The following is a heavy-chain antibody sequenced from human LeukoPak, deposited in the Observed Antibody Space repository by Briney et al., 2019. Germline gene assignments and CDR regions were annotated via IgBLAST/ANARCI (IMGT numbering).Heavy chain of an antibody. J-gene: IGHJ3*02. Sequence: PSETLSLTCTGSGGSISSYYWSWIRHPAGEGLEWSGRIYTSGSTNYNPSLKSRVTMSVDTSKNQSSLKLSSVTAADTAVYSCARDLVRGSYKKKDAFDIWGQGTMVTVSS. CDR2: IYTSGST. CDR1: GGSISSYY. D-gene: IGHD1-26*01. CDR3: ARDLVRGSYKKKDAFDI. V-gene: IGHV4-4*07.